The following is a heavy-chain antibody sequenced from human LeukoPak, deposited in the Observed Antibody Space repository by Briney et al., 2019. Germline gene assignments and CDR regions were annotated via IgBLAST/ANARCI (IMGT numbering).Heavy chain of an antibody. CDR3: ARDGAIGSGYYYSYYGMDV. V-gene: IGHV1-18*01. D-gene: IGHD3-22*01. Sequence: GASVTVSCKASGYTFPSYGISWVRQAPGQRLQWMGWISGFNGNTNYAQKMQGRVTMTTDRSTSTAHMELRTLRSDDSAVYYCARDGAIGSGYYYSYYGMDVWGQGTTVTVSS. CDR2: ISGFNGNT. CDR1: GYTFPSYG. J-gene: IGHJ6*02.